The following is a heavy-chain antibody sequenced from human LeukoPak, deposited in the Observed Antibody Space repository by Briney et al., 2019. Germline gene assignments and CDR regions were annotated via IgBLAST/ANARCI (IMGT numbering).Heavy chain of an antibody. CDR2: ISYDGSNK. D-gene: IGHD3-3*01. Sequence: GGSLRLSCAASGFTFSSHAMHWVRQAPGKGLEWVAVISYDGSNKYYADSVKGRFTISRDNSKNTLYLQMNSLRAEDTAVYYCARNLRFLEWSIVAYYYGMDVWGQGTTVTVSS. V-gene: IGHV3-30-3*01. CDR1: GFTFSSHA. CDR3: ARNLRFLEWSIVAYYYGMDV. J-gene: IGHJ6*02.